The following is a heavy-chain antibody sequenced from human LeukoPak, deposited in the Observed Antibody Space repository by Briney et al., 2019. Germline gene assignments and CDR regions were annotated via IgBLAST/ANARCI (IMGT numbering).Heavy chain of an antibody. J-gene: IGHJ4*02. Sequence: HPGGSLRLSCAASGFTFSSYGINWVRKAPGKGLEWVSFISSSSVTIYYADSVKGRFTISRDNAKNSLSLQMNSLRAEDTAVYYCAKSGSVVPAAIGEFDYWGQGTLVTVSS. CDR1: GFTFSSYG. CDR2: ISSSSVTI. V-gene: IGHV3-48*04. D-gene: IGHD2-2*02. CDR3: AKSGSVVPAAIGEFDY.